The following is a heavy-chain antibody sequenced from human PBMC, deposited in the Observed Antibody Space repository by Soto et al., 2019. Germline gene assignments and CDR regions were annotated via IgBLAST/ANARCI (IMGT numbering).Heavy chain of an antibody. D-gene: IGHD6-13*01. CDR3: VRDSQYSTGGFDI. J-gene: IGHJ3*02. Sequence: EAQLLESGGDLVQPGGSLRLSCAASGFTFSSHGMGWVRQAPGKGLEWISGLSRGGGSTYYADSVKGRFTISRDNSKNTLDLIMNSLRVDDTALYYCVRDSQYSTGGFDIWGQGTLVTVSS. V-gene: IGHV3-23*01. CDR1: GFTFSSHG. CDR2: LSRGGGST.